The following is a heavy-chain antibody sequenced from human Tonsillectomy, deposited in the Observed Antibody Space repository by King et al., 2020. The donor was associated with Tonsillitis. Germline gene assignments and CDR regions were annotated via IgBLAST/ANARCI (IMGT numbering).Heavy chain of an antibody. CDR2: IKTETEGGTT. Sequence: VQLVESGGGLVKPGGSLRLSCAGSGFTFNNVWMSWVRQAPGKGLEWVGRIKTETEGGTTDYGALVKGRFTISRDDSKNTQYLQMNSLKTEDTAVYYCTIVTGKTDDYYWGQGTLVTVSS. D-gene: IGHD3-9*01. J-gene: IGHJ4*02. V-gene: IGHV3-15*01. CDR3: TIVTGKTDDYY. CDR1: GFTFNNVW.